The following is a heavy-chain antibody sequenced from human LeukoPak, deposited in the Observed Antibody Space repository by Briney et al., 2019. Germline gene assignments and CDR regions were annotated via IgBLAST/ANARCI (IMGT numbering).Heavy chain of an antibody. CDR3: ASHRPTYYYDSSGSYDAFDI. J-gene: IGHJ3*02. CDR2: IYYSGST. D-gene: IGHD3-22*01. V-gene: IGHV4-31*03. CDR1: GGSISSGGYY. Sequence: PSETLSLTCTVSGGSISSGGYYWRWIRQHPGKGLEWIGYIYYSGSTYYNPSLKSRVTISVDTSKNQFSLKLSSVTAADTAVYYCASHRPTYYYDSSGSYDAFDIWGQGTMVTVSS.